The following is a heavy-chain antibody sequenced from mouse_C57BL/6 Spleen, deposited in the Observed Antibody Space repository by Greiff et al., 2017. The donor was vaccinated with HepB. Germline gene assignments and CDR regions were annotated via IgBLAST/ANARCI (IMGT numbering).Heavy chain of an antibody. CDR1: GFNIKDYY. CDR2: IDPEDGDT. CDR3: TTLTTVVAEAMDY. Sequence: VQLQQSGAELVRPGASVKLSCTASGFNIKDYYMHWVKQRPEQGLEWIGRIDPEDGDTEYAPKFQGKATMTADTSSITAYLQLSSLTSEDTAVYYCTTLTTVVAEAMDYWGQGTSVTVSS. J-gene: IGHJ4*01. D-gene: IGHD1-1*01. V-gene: IGHV14-1*01.